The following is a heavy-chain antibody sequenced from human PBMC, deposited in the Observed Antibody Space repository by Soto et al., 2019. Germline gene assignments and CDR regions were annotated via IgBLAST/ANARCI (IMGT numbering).Heavy chain of an antibody. J-gene: IGHJ4*02. CDR2: IISILGIA. CDR1: GGTFSSYT. V-gene: IGHV1-69*02. Sequence: QVQLVQSGAEVKKPGSSVKVSCKASGGTFSSYTISWVRQAPGQGLEWMGRIISILGIANYAQKFQGRVTITADKSTSTAYMELSSLRSEDTAVYYCARVRSYDSRLDYWGQGTLVTVSS. CDR3: ARVRSYDSRLDY. D-gene: IGHD3-22*01.